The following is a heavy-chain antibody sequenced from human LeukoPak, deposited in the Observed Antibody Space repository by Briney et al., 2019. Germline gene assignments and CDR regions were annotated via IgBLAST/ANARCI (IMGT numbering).Heavy chain of an antibody. Sequence: RPACALSGFSLASVAMGWVRQVHKGWLGWVSAISGSGGSTYYADSVKGLFTITRDNSKNTLYLQMNSLRAEDTVVYYCAKVYRSSPYYMDVWGKGTTVTVSS. CDR1: GFSLASVA. D-gene: IGHD6-6*01. CDR3: AKVYRSSPYYMDV. V-gene: IGHV3-23*01. CDR2: ISGSGGST. J-gene: IGHJ6*03.